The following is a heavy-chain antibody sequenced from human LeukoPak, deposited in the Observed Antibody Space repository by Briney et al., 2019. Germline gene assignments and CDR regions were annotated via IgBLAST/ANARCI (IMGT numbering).Heavy chain of an antibody. J-gene: IGHJ4*02. CDR2: ISGSGGST. CDR1: GFTFSSYA. V-gene: IGHV3-23*01. Sequence: GGSLRLSCAASGFTFSSYAMSWVRQAPGKGLEWVSAISGSGGSTYYADSVKGRFTISRDNSKNTLYLQMDSLRAEDTAVYYCAKDGESDYVWGSYRSSWYYFDYWGQGTLVTVSS. D-gene: IGHD3-16*02. CDR3: AKDGESDYVWGSYRSSWYYFDY.